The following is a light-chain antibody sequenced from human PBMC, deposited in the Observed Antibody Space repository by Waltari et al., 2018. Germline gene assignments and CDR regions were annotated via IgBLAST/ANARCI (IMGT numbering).Light chain of an antibody. CDR2: DVS. Sequence: QSALTQPRSVSGSPGQSVTISCTGTSSDVGGYNYVSWYQQHPGKAPKLMIYDVSNPPSLFPDRFSGSKSGNTASLPISGLQAEDEADYYCCSYAGSYTGVFGTGTKVTVL. V-gene: IGLV2-11*01. CDR1: SSDVGGYNY. CDR3: CSYAGSYTGV. J-gene: IGLJ1*01.